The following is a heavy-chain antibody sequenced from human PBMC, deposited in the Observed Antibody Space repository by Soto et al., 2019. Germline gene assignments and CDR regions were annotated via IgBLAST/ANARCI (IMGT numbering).Heavy chain of an antibody. CDR1: GYSFTTYW. CDR3: ARREEDYYYGSGSRY. J-gene: IGHJ4*02. Sequence: EVQLVQSGAEVKKPGESLRISCKGSGYSFTTYWISWVRQMPGKGLEWMGRIDPSDSYTNYSPSFQGHVTISADKSISTAYLQWSSLKASDTAMYYCARREEDYYYGSGSRYWGQGTLVTVSS. CDR2: IDPSDSYT. V-gene: IGHV5-10-1*01. D-gene: IGHD3-10*01.